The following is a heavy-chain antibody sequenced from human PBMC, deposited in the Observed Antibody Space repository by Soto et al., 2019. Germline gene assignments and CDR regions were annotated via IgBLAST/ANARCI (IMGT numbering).Heavy chain of an antibody. CDR1: GGSISSGGYY. CDR3: ARDTPLYGGNSGFWFDP. Sequence: QVQLQESGPGLVKPSQTLSLTCTVSGGSISSGGYYWSWIRQHPGKGLEWIGYIYYSGSTYYNPSLKSQVTISVDTSKNQITLKLSSVTAADTAVYYCARDTPLYGGNSGFWFDPWGQGTLFTVSS. CDR2: IYYSGST. D-gene: IGHD2-21*02. V-gene: IGHV4-31*01. J-gene: IGHJ5*02.